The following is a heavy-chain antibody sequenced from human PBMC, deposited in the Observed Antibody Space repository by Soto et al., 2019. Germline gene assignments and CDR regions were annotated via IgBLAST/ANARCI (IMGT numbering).Heavy chain of an antibody. D-gene: IGHD2-21*02. Sequence: SETLSLTCTVSGGSISSGGYYWSWIRQHPGKGLEWIGYIYYSGSTYYNPSLKSRVTISVDTSKNQFSLKLSSVTAADTAVYYCARGRCGGHYGRWGFEYCGQGILVTVSS. CDR2: IYYSGST. CDR3: ARGRCGGHYGRWGFEY. V-gene: IGHV4-31*03. CDR1: GGSISSGGYY. J-gene: IGHJ4*02.